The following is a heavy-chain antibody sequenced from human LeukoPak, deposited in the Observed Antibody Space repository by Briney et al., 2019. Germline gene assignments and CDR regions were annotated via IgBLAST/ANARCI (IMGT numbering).Heavy chain of an antibody. V-gene: IGHV3-48*04. D-gene: IGHD3-22*01. CDR2: ISSSSSTI. J-gene: IGHJ4*02. CDR1: GFTFSSYS. CDR3: ARDYYDSSGLSSLDY. Sequence: GGSLRLSCAASGFTFSSYSMNWVRQAPGKGLEWVSYISSSSSTIYYADSVKGRFTISRDNAKNSLYLQMNSLRAEDTAVYYCARDYYDSSGLSSLDYWGQGTQVTVSS.